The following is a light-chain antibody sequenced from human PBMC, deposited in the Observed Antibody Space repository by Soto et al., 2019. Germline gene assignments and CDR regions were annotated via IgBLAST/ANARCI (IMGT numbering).Light chain of an antibody. Sequence: DIQITQSPSAMSASLXDRVNITCWASQGIANYLAXXQQXXGXVPKXXXACXSNLQMGCPSRLSGSGSVTEVTFTISSLHPEYFVKYYCLQQQRNTRTFGGGTKVDIK. J-gene: IGKJ4*02. V-gene: IGKV1-17*03. CDR1: QGIANY. CDR3: LQQQRNTRT. CDR2: CXS.